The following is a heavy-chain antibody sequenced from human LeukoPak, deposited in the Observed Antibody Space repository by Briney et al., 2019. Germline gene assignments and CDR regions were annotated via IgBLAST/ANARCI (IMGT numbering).Heavy chain of an antibody. CDR3: AKEPRHYYYDSSIGY. J-gene: IGHJ4*02. D-gene: IGHD3-22*01. V-gene: IGHV3-30*02. CDR2: IRYDGSNK. Sequence: GGSLRLSCAASGFTFSSYSMNWVRQAPGKGLEWVAFIRYDGSNKYYADSVKGRFTISRDNSKNTLYLQMNSLRAEDTAVYYCAKEPRHYYYDSSIGYWGQGTLVTVSS. CDR1: GFTFSSYS.